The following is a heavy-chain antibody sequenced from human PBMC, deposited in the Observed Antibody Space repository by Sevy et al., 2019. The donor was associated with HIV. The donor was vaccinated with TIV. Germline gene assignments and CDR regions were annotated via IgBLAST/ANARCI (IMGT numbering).Heavy chain of an antibody. V-gene: IGHV3-30-3*01. CDR1: GFTFDTYA. CDR2: LSYDGNIK. J-gene: IGHJ4*02. D-gene: IGHD2-21*01. Sequence: GGSLRLSCAASGFTFDTYAMHWVRQAPGKGLEWVAVLSYDGNIKYYADSVKGRFTISRDDSKNTLYLQMNSLRDEDMAVYYCARDNANDGRCYSPGYWGQGALVTVSS. CDR3: ARDNANDGRCYSPGY.